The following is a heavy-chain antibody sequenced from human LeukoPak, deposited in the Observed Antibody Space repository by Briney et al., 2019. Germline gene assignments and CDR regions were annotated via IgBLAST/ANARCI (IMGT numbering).Heavy chain of an antibody. CDR3: ARTAAAVLDAFDI. J-gene: IGHJ3*02. D-gene: IGHD6-13*01. V-gene: IGHV3-21*01. CDR2: ISSSSSYI. CDR1: GFTFSSYS. Sequence: PGGSLRLSCAASGFTFSSYSMNWVRQAPGKGLGWVSSISSSSSYIYYADSVKGRFTISRDNAKNSLYLQMNSLRAEDTAVYYCARTAAAVLDAFDIWGQGTMVTVSS.